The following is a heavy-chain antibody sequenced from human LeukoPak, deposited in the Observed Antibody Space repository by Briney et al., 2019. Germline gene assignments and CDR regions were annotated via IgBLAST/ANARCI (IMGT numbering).Heavy chain of an antibody. CDR3: ARFYGGNSELGFDY. Sequence: SETLSLTWTVSGGSISSYNWSWIRQPPGKGLEWIGYIYYSGSTNYNPSLKSRVTISVDTSKNQFSLKLSSVTAADTAVYYCARFYGGNSELGFDYWGQGTLVTVSS. V-gene: IGHV4-59*08. CDR2: IYYSGST. CDR1: GGSISSYN. D-gene: IGHD4-23*01. J-gene: IGHJ4*02.